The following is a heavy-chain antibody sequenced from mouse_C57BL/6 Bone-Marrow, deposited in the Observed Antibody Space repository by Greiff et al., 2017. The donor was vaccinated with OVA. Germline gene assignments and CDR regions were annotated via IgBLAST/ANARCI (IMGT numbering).Heavy chain of an antibody. CDR2: IWTGGGT. CDR1: GFSLTSYA. D-gene: IGHD1-1*01. CDR3: ASPYYYGSSYGLAY. Sequence: VKLVESGPGLVAPSQSLSITCTVSGFSLTSYAISWVRQPPGKGLEWLGVIWTGGGTNYNSALKSRLSISKDNSKSQVFLKMNSLQTDDTARYYCASPYYYGSSYGLAYWGQGTLVTVSA. J-gene: IGHJ3*01. V-gene: IGHV2-9-1*01.